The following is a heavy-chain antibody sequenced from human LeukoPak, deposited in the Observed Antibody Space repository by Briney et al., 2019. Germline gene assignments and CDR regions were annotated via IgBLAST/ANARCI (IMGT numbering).Heavy chain of an antibody. V-gene: IGHV4-34*01. J-gene: IGHJ3*02. D-gene: IGHD1-14*01. CDR3: ARGLRYNGSPVWNAFDI. Sequence: PSETLSLTCAVYGGSFSGYYWSWIRQPPGKGLEWIGEINLTGSTNYNPSLKSRVTISVDTSKNQFSLKLSSVTAADTAVYYCARGLRYNGSPVWNAFDIWGQGTMVTVSS. CDR2: INLTGST. CDR1: GGSFSGYY.